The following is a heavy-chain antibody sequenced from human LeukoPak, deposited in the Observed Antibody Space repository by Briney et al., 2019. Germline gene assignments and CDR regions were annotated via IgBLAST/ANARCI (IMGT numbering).Heavy chain of an antibody. D-gene: IGHD1-26*01. CDR1: GCTFNNYA. J-gene: IGHJ4*02. Sequence: GGSLTLSCAASGCTFNNYAMSWVRQAPGKGLEWVSAISGSGGSTNYTDSVKGRFTISRDNSKNTLYLQMNSLRAEDTAVYYCAKDTRSSGSYYCAGDWGQGALVTVAS. CDR2: ISGSGGST. CDR3: AKDTRSSGSYYCAGD. V-gene: IGHV3-23*01.